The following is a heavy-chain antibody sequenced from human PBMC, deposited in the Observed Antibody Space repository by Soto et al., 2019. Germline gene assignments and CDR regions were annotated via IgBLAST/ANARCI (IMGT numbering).Heavy chain of an antibody. Sequence: EVQLVESGGGLVQPGGSLRLSCAASGFTFSSYWMTWVRQAPGKGLEWVAYIKQDGNEKNYVDSVKGRFTISRDNAKNSLYLQMNSLRAEDTAVYYCARARSRGDVWGQGTTVIVSS. D-gene: IGHD2-2*01. CDR2: IKQDGNEK. J-gene: IGHJ6*02. CDR1: GFTFSSYW. CDR3: ARARSRGDV. V-gene: IGHV3-7*05.